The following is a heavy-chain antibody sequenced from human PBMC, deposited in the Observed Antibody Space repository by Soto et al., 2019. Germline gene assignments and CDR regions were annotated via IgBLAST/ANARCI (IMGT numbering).Heavy chain of an antibody. CDR3: ARGTDYTQIASYHYGLDV. J-gene: IGHJ6*02. CDR2: LYYSGST. Sequence: SETLSLTCTVSGGSVTSYYWSWIRQPPGKGMEWIGYLYYSGSTSYNPSLKSRVTMSVDMSKNQFSLTLTSVTAADTAVYYCARGTDYTQIASYHYGLDVWGQGTTVTVPS. D-gene: IGHD4-4*01. CDR1: GGSVTSYY. V-gene: IGHV4-59*02.